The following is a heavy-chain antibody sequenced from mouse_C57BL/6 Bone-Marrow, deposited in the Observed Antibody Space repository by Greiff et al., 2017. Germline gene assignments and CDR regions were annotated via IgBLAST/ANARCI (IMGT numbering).Heavy chain of an antibody. CDR1: GFSLTSYG. CDR2: IWSGGST. D-gene: IGHD1-1*01. J-gene: IGHJ1*03. V-gene: IGHV2-2*01. Sequence: VKLMESGPGLVQPSQSLSITCTVSGFSLTSYGVHWVRQSPGKGLEWLGVIWSGGSTDYNAAFISRLSISKDNTKSKVFFKMNRLQADDTAIYYCARNGGVTTVVAHFDVWGTGTTVTVSS. CDR3: ARNGGVTTVVAHFDV.